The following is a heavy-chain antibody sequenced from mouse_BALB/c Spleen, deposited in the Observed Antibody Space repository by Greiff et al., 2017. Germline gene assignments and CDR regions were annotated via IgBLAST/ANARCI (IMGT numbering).Heavy chain of an antibody. V-gene: IGHV3-8*02. CDR1: GDSITSGY. CDR2: ISYSGST. D-gene: IGHD2-1*01. J-gene: IGHJ3*01. CDR3: ARYWGNYDWFAY. Sequence: EVQVVESGPSLVKPSQTLSPTCSVTGDSITSGYWNWIRKFPGNKLEYMGYISYSGSTYYNPSLKSRISITRDTSKNQYYLQLNSVTTEDTATYYCARYWGNYDWFAYWGQGTLVTVSA.